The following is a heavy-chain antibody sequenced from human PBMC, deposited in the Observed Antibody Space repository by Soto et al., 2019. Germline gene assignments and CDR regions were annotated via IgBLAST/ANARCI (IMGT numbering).Heavy chain of an antibody. Sequence: EVQLVQSETEVKKPGESLKISCKGSGYKFTDHWIGWVRQMPGKGLEWMGIIYPGDSNARYNPSFQGQGTISADKSINTAYLQWSSLKASDTAMYYCTRRSQLLPGHYYGLDVWGQGTAVTVSS. CDR2: IYPGDSNA. V-gene: IGHV5-51*01. CDR1: GYKFTDHW. CDR3: TRRSQLLPGHYYGLDV. D-gene: IGHD2-2*01. J-gene: IGHJ6*02.